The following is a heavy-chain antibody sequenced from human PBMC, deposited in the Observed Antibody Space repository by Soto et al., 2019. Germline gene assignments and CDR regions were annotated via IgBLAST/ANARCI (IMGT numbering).Heavy chain of an antibody. CDR1: GFTFSSYS. J-gene: IGHJ4*02. Sequence: PGGSLRLSCAASGFTFSSYSTNWVRQAPGKGLEWVSYISSSSTIYYADSVKGRFTISRDNAKNSLYLQMNSLRAEDTAVYYCARAGMRYFDYWGQGTLVTVSS. CDR3: ARAGMRYFDY. V-gene: IGHV3-48*01. CDR2: ISSSSTI.